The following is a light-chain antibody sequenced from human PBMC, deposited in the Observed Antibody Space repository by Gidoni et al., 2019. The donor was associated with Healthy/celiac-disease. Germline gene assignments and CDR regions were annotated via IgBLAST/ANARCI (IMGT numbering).Light chain of an antibody. CDR1: KLGDKY. CDR3: QAWDSSTAGVV. CDR2: QDS. V-gene: IGLV3-1*01. Sequence: SYELTQLPSLSVPPGQPASITCSGDKLGDKYACWYQQKPGQSPVLVIYQDSTRPSGIPERFSGSNSGNTATLTISGTQAMDEADYYCQAWDSSTAGVVFGGGTKLTVL. J-gene: IGLJ2*01.